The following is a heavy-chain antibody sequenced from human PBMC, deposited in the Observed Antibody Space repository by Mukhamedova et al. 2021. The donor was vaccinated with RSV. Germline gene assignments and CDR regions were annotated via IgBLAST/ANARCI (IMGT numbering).Heavy chain of an antibody. J-gene: IGHJ6*03. D-gene: IGHD3-16*02. CDR3: ARLDGSFVHYNMDA. Sequence: GLEWISRINTNGDYTSYGDSVRGRGTMSRDNAKNTGYLEMKSLRAEDTAVYYCARLDGSFVHYNMDAWGNGTTVTVSS. CDR2: INTNGDYT. V-gene: IGHV3-74*01.